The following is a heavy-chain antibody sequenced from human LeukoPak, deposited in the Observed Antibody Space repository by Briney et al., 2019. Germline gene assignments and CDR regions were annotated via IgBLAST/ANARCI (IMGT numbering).Heavy chain of an antibody. CDR2: INSDSGFT. D-gene: IGHD3-9*01. Sequence: GASVKVSCKASGYTFTGYYMNRVRQAPGQGLEWMGWINSDSGFTKYAQKFQGRVTMTRDTSITTVYMDLTRLTSDDTAVYYCARNFDMKGFDPWGQGTLVTVSS. J-gene: IGHJ5*02. V-gene: IGHV1-2*02. CDR1: GYTFTGYY. CDR3: ARNFDMKGFDP.